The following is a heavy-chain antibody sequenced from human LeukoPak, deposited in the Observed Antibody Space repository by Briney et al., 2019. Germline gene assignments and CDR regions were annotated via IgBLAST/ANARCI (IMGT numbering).Heavy chain of an antibody. J-gene: IGHJ4*02. Sequence: SETLSLTCTVSGASVNSYHWAWMRQPAGKGLEWVGRVHVSGSTNYNPSLRSRVAISLDTTKNQVSLILSSVSAADTALYYCARDDSSRDGSGGYHYWGRGVLVTVSS. V-gene: IGHV4-4*07. D-gene: IGHD2-15*01. CDR2: VHVSGST. CDR1: GASVNSYH. CDR3: ARDDSSRDGSGGYHY.